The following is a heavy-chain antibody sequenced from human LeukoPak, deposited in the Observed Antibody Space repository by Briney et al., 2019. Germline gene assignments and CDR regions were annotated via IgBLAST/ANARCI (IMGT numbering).Heavy chain of an antibody. CDR3: TRDRDTYYYGSGSYYPRLYYFDY. J-gene: IGHJ4*02. D-gene: IGHD3-10*01. Sequence: PGGSLRLSCTASGFTFGDYAMSWVRQAPGKGLEWVGFIRSKAYGGTTEYAASVKGRFTISRDDSKSIAYLQMNSLKTEDTAVYYCTRDRDTYYYGSGSYYPRLYYFDYWGQGTLVTVSS. CDR2: IRSKAYGGTT. V-gene: IGHV3-49*04. CDR1: GFTFGDYA.